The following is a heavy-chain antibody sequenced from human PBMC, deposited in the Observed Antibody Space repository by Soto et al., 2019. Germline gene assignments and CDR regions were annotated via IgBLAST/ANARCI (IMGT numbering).Heavy chain of an antibody. J-gene: IGHJ4*02. CDR2: IYYSGST. CDR3: ASLGYCSSTSCYVEYYFDY. V-gene: IGHV4-59*08. CDR1: GGSISSYY. Sequence: QVQLQESGPGLVKPSETLSLTCTVSGGSISSYYWSWIRQPPGKGLEWLGYIYYSGSTNYNPSLKSRVTISVDTSKTQFSRKLSSVTAADTAVYYCASLGYCSSTSCYVEYYFDYWGQGTLVTVSS. D-gene: IGHD2-2*01.